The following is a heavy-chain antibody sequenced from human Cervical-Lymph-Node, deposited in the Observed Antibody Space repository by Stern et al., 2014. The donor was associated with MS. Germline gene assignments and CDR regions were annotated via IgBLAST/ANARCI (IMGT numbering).Heavy chain of an antibody. D-gene: IGHD3-10*01. Sequence: VQLVQSGAEVKKPGASVKVSCKASGYTFTGYYMHWVRQAPGQGLEWMGWINPNSGGTNYAQKFQGWVTMTRDTSISTAYMELSRLRSDDTAVYYCARDTGGITMVRGVSWFDPWGQGTLVTVSS. CDR1: GYTFTGYY. CDR2: INPNSGGT. V-gene: IGHV1-2*04. CDR3: ARDTGGITMVRGVSWFDP. J-gene: IGHJ5*02.